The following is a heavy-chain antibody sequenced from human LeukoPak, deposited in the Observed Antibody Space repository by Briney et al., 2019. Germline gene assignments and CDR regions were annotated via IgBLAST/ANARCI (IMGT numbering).Heavy chain of an antibody. Sequence: GGSLRLSCAASGFTFSSYAMSWVRQAPGKGLEWVSAISGSGGSTYYADSVKGRFTISRDNSKNTLYLQMNSLRAEDTAVYYCAKDLLSCGGDCYAGPSLDWGQGTLVTVSS. CDR3: AKDLLSCGGDCYAGPSLD. J-gene: IGHJ4*02. CDR1: GFTFSSYA. D-gene: IGHD2-21*02. V-gene: IGHV3-23*01. CDR2: ISGSGGST.